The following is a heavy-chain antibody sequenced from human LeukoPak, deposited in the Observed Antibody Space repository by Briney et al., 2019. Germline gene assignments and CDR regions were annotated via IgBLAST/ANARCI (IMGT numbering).Heavy chain of an antibody. J-gene: IGHJ5*02. CDR1: GFTFSSYV. D-gene: IGHD2-2*01. CDR2: ISGGGGST. V-gene: IGHV3-23*01. CDR3: AKGGYCSSTSCYVGWFDP. Sequence: GGSLRLSCAASGFTFSSYVMNWVRQAPGKGLEWVSVISGGGGSTYYADSVRGRFTISRDNSKNTLFLQMNSLRAEDTAVYYCAKGGYCSSTSCYVGWFDPWGQGTLVTVSS.